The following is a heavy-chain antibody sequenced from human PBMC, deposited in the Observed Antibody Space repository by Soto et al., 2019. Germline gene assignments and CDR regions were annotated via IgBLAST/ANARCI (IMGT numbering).Heavy chain of an antibody. CDR1: GFTFSSYT. CDR3: AKPHSYNYFDS. V-gene: IGHV3-23*01. Sequence: GGSLRLSCAASGFTFSSYTMTWVRQAPGKGLEWVSSVYGDGSSTFYADSVKGRFTISRDNSKNTLYLQMNSLRAEDTAVYYCAKPHSYNYFDSWGQGTLVTVSS. J-gene: IGHJ5*01. CDR2: VYGDGSST.